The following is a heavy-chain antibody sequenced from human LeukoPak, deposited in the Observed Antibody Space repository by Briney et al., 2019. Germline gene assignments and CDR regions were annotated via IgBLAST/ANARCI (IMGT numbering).Heavy chain of an antibody. Sequence: ASVKVSCKASGYTFTSYGISWVRQAPGQGLEWMGWISAYNGNTNYAQKLQGRVTMTTDTSTSTAYMELRSLRSDDTAVYYCARDKNVYYYDFWSGYRPYGMDVWGQGTTVTVSS. D-gene: IGHD3-3*01. V-gene: IGHV1-18*01. CDR3: ARDKNVYYYDFWSGYRPYGMDV. CDR2: ISAYNGNT. J-gene: IGHJ6*02. CDR1: GYTFTSYG.